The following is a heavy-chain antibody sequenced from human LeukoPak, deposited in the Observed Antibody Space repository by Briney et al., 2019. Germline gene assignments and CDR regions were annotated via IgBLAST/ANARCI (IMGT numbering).Heavy chain of an antibody. V-gene: IGHV3-11*04. D-gene: IGHD1-26*01. Sequence: GGSLRLSCAASGFTFRNYYMTWIRQAPGKGLEWVSYISASGDTFYYGDSVRGRFTISRDNAKNSLYLDMNTLKAEDTAVYYCARDPSWEILSYFDYWGQGTLVTV. CDR2: ISASGDTF. CDR3: ARDPSWEILSYFDY. CDR1: GFTFRNYY. J-gene: IGHJ4*02.